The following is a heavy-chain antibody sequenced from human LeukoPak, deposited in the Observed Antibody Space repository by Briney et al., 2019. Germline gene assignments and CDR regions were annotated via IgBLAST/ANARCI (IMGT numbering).Heavy chain of an antibody. D-gene: IGHD6-19*01. CDR2: IIPIFGTA. V-gene: IGHV1-69*05. CDR3: AGISSGRDYYFDY. CDR1: GGTFSSYA. J-gene: IGHJ4*02. Sequence: SVKVSCKASGGTFSSYAISWVRQAPGQGLEWMGRIIPIFGTANYAQKFQGRVTITTDESASTAYMELSSLRSEDTAVYYCAGISSGRDYYFDYWGQGTLVTVSS.